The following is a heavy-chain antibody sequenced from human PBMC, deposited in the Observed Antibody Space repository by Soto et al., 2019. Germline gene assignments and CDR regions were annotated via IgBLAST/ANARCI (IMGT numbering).Heavy chain of an antibody. Sequence: GGSLRLSCAASGFTFSSYSMNWVRQAPGKGLEWVSYISSSSSTIYYADSVKGRFTISRDNAKNSLYLQMNSLRAEGTAVYYCARCVVRGVIRYFDYWGQGPLVTVSS. D-gene: IGHD3-10*01. V-gene: IGHV3-48*01. CDR1: GFTFSSYS. J-gene: IGHJ4*02. CDR2: ISSSSSTI. CDR3: ARCVVRGVIRYFDY.